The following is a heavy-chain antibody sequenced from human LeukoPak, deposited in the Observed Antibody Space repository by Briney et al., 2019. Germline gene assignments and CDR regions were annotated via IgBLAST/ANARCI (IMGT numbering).Heavy chain of an antibody. Sequence: PGGSLRLSCAASGFTFSNYAMTWVRQAPGKGLQWVSGISSGGHNTYYTGSVEGRFVISRDNSRDTLYLQMSNLRAEDTAFYFCAKCMSSTGVCLNFDHWGQGALVTVSS. CDR2: ISSGGHNT. D-gene: IGHD2-8*01. CDR1: GFTFSNYA. V-gene: IGHV3-23*01. CDR3: AKCMSSTGVCLNFDH. J-gene: IGHJ4*02.